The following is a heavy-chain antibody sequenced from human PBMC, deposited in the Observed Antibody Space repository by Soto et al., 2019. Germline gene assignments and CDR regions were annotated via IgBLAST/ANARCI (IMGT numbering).Heavy chain of an antibody. J-gene: IGHJ4*02. D-gene: IGHD5-12*01. CDR2: IYHSGST. V-gene: IGHV4-30-2*01. Sequence: QLQLQESGSGPVKPSQTLSLTCAVSGGSISSGGYSWSWIRQPPGKGLEWIGYIYHSGSTYYTPSLKSRVTISVDRSKNQFSLKLSSVTAADTAVYYCAAGGGLPRYYWGQGTLVTVSS. CDR1: GGSISSGGYS. CDR3: AAGGGLPRYY.